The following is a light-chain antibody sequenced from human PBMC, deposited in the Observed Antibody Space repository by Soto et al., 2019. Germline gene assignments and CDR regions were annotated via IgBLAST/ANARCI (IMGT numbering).Light chain of an antibody. CDR1: SSDVGAYNY. CDR3: NSYAGSNNWV. J-gene: IGLJ3*02. Sequence: QSALTQPPSASGSPGQSVTISCTGTSSDVGAYNYVSWYQQHPGKAPKLMIYEVSKRPSGVPDRFSGSKSGNTASLTFSGLQAEDEADYYCNSYAGSNNWVFGGGTKVTVL. CDR2: EVS. V-gene: IGLV2-8*01.